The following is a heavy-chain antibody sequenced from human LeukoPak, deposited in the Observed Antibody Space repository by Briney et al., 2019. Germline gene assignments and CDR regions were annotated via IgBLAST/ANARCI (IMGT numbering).Heavy chain of an antibody. CDR2: ISAYNGNT. D-gene: IGHD1-14*01. J-gene: IGHJ4*02. Sequence: ASVKVSCKASGYTFTSYGISWVRQAPGQGLERMGWISAYNGNTNYAQKLQGRVTMTTDTSTSTAYMELRSLRSDDTAVYYWARDGDFVTVAVFDYWGQGTLVTVSS. CDR3: ARDGDFVTVAVFDY. V-gene: IGHV1-18*04. CDR1: GYTFTSYG.